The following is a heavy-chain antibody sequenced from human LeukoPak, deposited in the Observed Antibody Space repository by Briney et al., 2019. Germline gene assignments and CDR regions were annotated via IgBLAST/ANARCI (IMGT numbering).Heavy chain of an antibody. CDR3: ARARRRITIFGVVIPLNAFDI. Sequence: ASVKVSCKASGYTFTGYYMHWVRQAPGQGLEWMGIINPSGGSTSYAQKFQGRVTMTRDTSTSTVYMELSSLRSEDTAVYYCARARRRITIFGVVIPLNAFDIWGQGTMVTVSS. D-gene: IGHD3-3*01. CDR1: GYTFTGYY. V-gene: IGHV1-46*01. CDR2: INPSGGST. J-gene: IGHJ3*02.